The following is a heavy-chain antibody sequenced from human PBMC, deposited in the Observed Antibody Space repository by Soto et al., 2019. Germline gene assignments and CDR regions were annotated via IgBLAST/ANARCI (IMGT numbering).Heavy chain of an antibody. CDR2: IIPFFGNT. Sequence: GASVKVSCKASGGTFSSYAISWVRQAPGQGLEWMGGIIPFFGNTNYAQKFQGRVTMTTDTSTSTAYTGLRSLRSDDTAVYYCARALNDYSNYWSLVHRYYYYYGMDVWGQGTTVTVSS. J-gene: IGHJ6*02. CDR1: GGTFSSYA. CDR3: ARALNDYSNYWSLVHRYYYYYGMDV. V-gene: IGHV1-69*05. D-gene: IGHD4-4*01.